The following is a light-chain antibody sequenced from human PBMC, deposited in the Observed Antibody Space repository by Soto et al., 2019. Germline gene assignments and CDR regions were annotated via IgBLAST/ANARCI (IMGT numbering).Light chain of an antibody. V-gene: IGKV3-20*01. Sequence: EIVLTQSPGTPSLPPGERATLSCRASQSVSSSYVAWYQKKPGQAPRLLIYGASSRATGIPDRFSGSGSGTDFTLTVSRLEPEDFALYYCQQYGNSPITFGQGTRLEIK. J-gene: IGKJ5*01. CDR3: QQYGNSPIT. CDR1: QSVSSSY. CDR2: GAS.